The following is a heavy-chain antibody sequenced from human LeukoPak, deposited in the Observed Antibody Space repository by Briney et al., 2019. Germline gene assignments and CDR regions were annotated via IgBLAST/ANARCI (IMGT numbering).Heavy chain of an antibody. Sequence: ASVKVSCKASGGTFSSYAISWVRQAPGQGLEWMGGIIPIFGTANYAQKFQGRVTITADESTSTAYMELSSLRSEDTAVYYCARFRWEPNYFDYWGQGTLVTVSS. CDR2: IIPIFGTA. J-gene: IGHJ4*02. D-gene: IGHD1-26*01. CDR1: GGTFSSYA. CDR3: ARFRWEPNYFDY. V-gene: IGHV1-69*13.